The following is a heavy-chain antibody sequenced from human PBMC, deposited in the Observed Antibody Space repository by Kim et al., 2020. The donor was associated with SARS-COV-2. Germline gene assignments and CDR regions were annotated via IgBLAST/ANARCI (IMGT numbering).Heavy chain of an antibody. Sequence: GGSLRLSCGASGFTVNNFAMSWVRQAPGKGLEWVSTDPGGGGRTFYADSVKGRFTISRDNSKNTVFLQMNSVRAEDTAVYYCAKAQPLSSGWYVFEDSGHRTLVTVSS. CDR2: DPGGGGRT. CDR1: GFTVNNFA. CDR3: AKAQPLSSGWYVFED. D-gene: IGHD6-19*01. J-gene: IGHJ4*03. V-gene: IGHV3-23*01.